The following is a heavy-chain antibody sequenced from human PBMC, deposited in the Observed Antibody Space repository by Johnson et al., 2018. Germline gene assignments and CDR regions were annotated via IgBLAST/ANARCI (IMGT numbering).Heavy chain of an antibody. D-gene: IGHD1-14*01. CDR1: GFTFSSYG. J-gene: IGHJ6*02. Sequence: QVQLVQSGGGVVQPGRSLRLSCAASGFTFSSYGMHWVRQAPGKGLEWVAVIWYDGSDKYYADSVTGRFTISRDNSKNTLYLQMNSLRAEDTAVYYCARYNKRPYYYGMDVWGQGTTVTVSS. CDR3: ARYNKRPYYYGMDV. V-gene: IGHV3-33*01. CDR2: IWYDGSDK.